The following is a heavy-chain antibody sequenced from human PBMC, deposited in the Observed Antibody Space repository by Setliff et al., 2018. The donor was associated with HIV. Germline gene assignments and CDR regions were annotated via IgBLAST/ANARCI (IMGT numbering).Heavy chain of an antibody. Sequence: GASVTVSCKASGYTFNNYYMHWVRQAPGQGLEWMGIINPSDNRTYYAQKFQVRVTMTRDTSTSSVYMELRSLRSEDTAVYYCARAYYDSVWGSHRYRFYYFDYWGQGSLVTVSS. CDR2: INPSDNRT. CDR1: GYTFNNYY. CDR3: ARAYYDSVWGSHRYRFYYFDY. J-gene: IGHJ4*02. V-gene: IGHV1-46*02. D-gene: IGHD3-16*02.